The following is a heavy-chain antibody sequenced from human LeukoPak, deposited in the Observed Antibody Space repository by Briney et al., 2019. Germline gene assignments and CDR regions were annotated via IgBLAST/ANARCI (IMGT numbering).Heavy chain of an antibody. J-gene: IGHJ4*02. CDR1: GYTFTSYG. Sequence: ASVKVSCKASGYTFTSYGISWVRQAPGQGLEWMGWISTYNGNTNYAQKLQGRVTMTIDTSTSTAYMELSSLRSEDTAVYYCARDGETVYYDSSGYPGDYWGQGTLVTVSS. V-gene: IGHV1-18*01. D-gene: IGHD3-22*01. CDR3: ARDGETVYYDSSGYPGDY. CDR2: ISTYNGNT.